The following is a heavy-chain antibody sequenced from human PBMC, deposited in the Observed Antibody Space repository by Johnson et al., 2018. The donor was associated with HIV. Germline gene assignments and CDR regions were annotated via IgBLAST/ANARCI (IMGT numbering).Heavy chain of an antibody. CDR1: GFDFSSYW. Sequence: MMLVESGGGVVQPGGSLRLSCAASGFDFSSYWMNWVRQAPGKGLEWVANIKEDGSEKSYVDSVKGRFTISRDNAKNSLYLQTNGLRAEDTAVYFCARSDYGLNPGAFDIWGQGTMVTVSS. D-gene: IGHD4-17*01. CDR3: ARSDYGLNPGAFDI. J-gene: IGHJ3*02. V-gene: IGHV3-7*01. CDR2: IKEDGSEK.